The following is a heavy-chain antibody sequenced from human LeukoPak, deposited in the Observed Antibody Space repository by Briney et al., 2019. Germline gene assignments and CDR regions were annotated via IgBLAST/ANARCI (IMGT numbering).Heavy chain of an antibody. CDR1: GGSISSGGYS. D-gene: IGHD2-2*01. Sequence: PSETLSLTCAVSGGSISSGGYSWSWIRQPPGKGLEWIGYIYHSGSTYYNPSLKSRVTISVDRSKNQFSLKLSSVTAADTAVYYCARARRYCSSASCPAEFDPWGQGTLVTVSS. J-gene: IGHJ5*02. CDR3: ARARRYCSSASCPAEFDP. CDR2: IYHSGST. V-gene: IGHV4-30-2*01.